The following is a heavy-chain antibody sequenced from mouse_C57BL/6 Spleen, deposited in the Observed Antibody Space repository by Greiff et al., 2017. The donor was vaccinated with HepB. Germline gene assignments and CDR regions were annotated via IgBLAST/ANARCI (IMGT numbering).Heavy chain of an antibody. CDR1: GFTFSSYA. CDR3: ARVQLAWFAY. J-gene: IGHJ3*01. V-gene: IGHV5-4*03. Sequence: EVKLQESGGGLVKPGGSLKLSCAASGFTFSSYAMSWVRQTPEKRLEWVATISDGGSYTYYPDNVKGRFTISRDNAKNNLYLQMSHLKSEDTAMYYCARVQLAWFAYWGQGTLVTVSA. CDR2: ISDGGSYT. D-gene: IGHD4-1*02.